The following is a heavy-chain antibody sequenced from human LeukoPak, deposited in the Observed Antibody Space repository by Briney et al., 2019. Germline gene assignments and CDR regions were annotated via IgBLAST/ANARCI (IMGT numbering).Heavy chain of an antibody. CDR3: ATPNIRGTIDPFDV. Sequence: SETLSLTCTVPGYSISSDYYCGWIRQPPGKGLEWIATIHSTGATYYSPSLRSRATISLDTSANQFSLELRSVSAADTAVYFCATPNIRGTIDPFDVWGNGTTVIVSS. J-gene: IGHJ6*04. CDR2: IHSTGAT. V-gene: IGHV4-38-2*02. CDR1: GYSISSDYY. D-gene: IGHD2/OR15-2a*01.